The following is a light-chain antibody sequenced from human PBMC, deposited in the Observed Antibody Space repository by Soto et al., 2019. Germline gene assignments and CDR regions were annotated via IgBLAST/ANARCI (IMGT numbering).Light chain of an antibody. V-gene: IGLV1-40*01. J-gene: IGLJ1*01. Sequence: QSVLTQPPSVSGAPGQRVTISCTGSSSNIGAGYDVHWYQQLPGTAPKLLIYGNINRPSGVPDRFSGSKSGTSASLAITGLQAEDEADYYCQSYDSSLSGSVLGTGTKVTVL. CDR1: SSNIGAGYD. CDR2: GNI. CDR3: QSYDSSLSGSV.